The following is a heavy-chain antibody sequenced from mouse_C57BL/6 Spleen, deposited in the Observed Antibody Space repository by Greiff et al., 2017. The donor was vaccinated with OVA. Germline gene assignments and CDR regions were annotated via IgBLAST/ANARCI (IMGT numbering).Heavy chain of an antibody. Sequence: VQLQESGPELVKPGASVKISCKASGYAFSSSWMNWVKQRPGKGLEWIGRIYPGDGDTNYTGKFKGKATLTADKSSSTAYMQLSSLTSEDSAVYFGARWGYGSSSWYFDVWGTGTTVTVSS. D-gene: IGHD1-1*01. CDR2: IYPGDGDT. CDR3: ARWGYGSSSWYFDV. V-gene: IGHV1-82*01. CDR1: GYAFSSSW. J-gene: IGHJ1*03.